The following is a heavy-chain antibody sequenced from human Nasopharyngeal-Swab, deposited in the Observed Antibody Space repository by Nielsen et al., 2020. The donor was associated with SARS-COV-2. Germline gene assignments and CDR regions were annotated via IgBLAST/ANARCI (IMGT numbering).Heavy chain of an antibody. CDR3: ARILTIFGVVASYYFDY. CDR2: IYYSGST. V-gene: IGHV4-59*01. Sequence: SETLSLPCTVSGGSISSYYWSWIRQPPGKGLEWIGYIYYSGSTNYNPSLKSRVTISVDTSKNQFSLKLSSVTAADTAVYYCARILTIFGVVASYYFDYWGQGTLVTVSS. CDR1: GGSISSYY. J-gene: IGHJ4*02. D-gene: IGHD3-3*01.